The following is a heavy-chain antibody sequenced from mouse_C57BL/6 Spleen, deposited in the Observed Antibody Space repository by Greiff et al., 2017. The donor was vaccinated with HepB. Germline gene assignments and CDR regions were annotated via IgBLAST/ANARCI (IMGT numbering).Heavy chain of an antibody. J-gene: IGHJ2*01. CDR3: AREIGITTVVATKALGY. CDR1: GYAFTNYL. D-gene: IGHD1-1*01. CDR2: INPGSGGT. V-gene: IGHV1-54*01. Sequence: QVQLKQSGAELVRPGTSVKVSCKASGYAFTNYLIEWVKQRPGQGLEWIGVINPGSGGTNYNDKFKGKATLTAEKSSSTAYMQLSSLTSEDSAVYFCAREIGITTVVATKALGYWGQGTTLTVSS.